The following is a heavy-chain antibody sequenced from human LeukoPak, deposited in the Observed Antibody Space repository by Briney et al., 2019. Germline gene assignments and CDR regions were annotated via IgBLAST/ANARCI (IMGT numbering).Heavy chain of an antibody. CDR1: GFTFSTYE. J-gene: IGHJ4*02. V-gene: IGHV3-21*01. Sequence: GGSLRLSCAASGFTFSTYEMNWVRQAPGKGLEWVSSISSSSSYIYYADSVKGRFTISRDNAKNSLYLQMNSLRAEDTAVYYCASAYCRDDCYSWVFDYWGQGTLVSVSS. CDR2: ISSSSSYI. D-gene: IGHD2-21*02. CDR3: ASAYCRDDCYSWVFDY.